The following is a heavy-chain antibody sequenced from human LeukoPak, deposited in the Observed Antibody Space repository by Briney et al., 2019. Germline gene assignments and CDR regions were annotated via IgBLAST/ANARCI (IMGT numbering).Heavy chain of an antibody. CDR3: ARVLDTLPYYYMDV. V-gene: IGHV1-2*02. Sequence: ASVKVSCKASGYTFTGYYMHWVRQAPGQGLEWMGWINPNSGGTNYAQKFQGRVTMTRDTSISTAYMELSRLRSDDTAVYYCARVLDTLPYYYMDVWGKGTTVTVSS. D-gene: IGHD3-3*01. CDR2: INPNSGGT. CDR1: GYTFTGYY. J-gene: IGHJ6*03.